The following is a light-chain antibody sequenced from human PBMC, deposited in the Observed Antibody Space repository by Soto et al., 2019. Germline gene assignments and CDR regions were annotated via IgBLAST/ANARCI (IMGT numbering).Light chain of an antibody. J-gene: IGKJ2*01. CDR2: AAS. CDR1: QSVSSSY. CDR3: HQFGISPYT. Sequence: EIVLTQSPGTLSLSPGERATLSCRASQSVSSSYLAWFQQKPGQAPRLLISAASNRLTGIPDRFSGSGSGTDFTLTISTLEPEDCAVYYCHQFGISPYTFGQGTKLEIK. V-gene: IGKV3-20*01.